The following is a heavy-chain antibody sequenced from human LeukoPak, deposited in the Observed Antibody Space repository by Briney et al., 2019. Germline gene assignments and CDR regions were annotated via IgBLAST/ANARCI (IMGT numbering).Heavy chain of an antibody. D-gene: IGHD2-2*01. Sequence: PSGTLSLTCTVSGGSISSGGYYWSWIRQHPGKGLEWIGYIYYSGSTYYNPSLKSRVTISVDTSKNQFSLKLSSVTAADTAVYYCARGYCSSTSCYYSWFDPWGQGTLVTVSS. J-gene: IGHJ5*02. CDR3: ARGYCSSTSCYYSWFDP. CDR2: IYYSGST. V-gene: IGHV4-31*03. CDR1: GGSISSGGYY.